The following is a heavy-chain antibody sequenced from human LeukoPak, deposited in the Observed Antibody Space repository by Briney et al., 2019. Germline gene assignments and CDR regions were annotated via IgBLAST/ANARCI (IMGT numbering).Heavy chain of an antibody. J-gene: IGHJ4*02. CDR3: ATDIITKNSGSYYGTDY. D-gene: IGHD1-26*01. Sequence: ASVKVSCKVSGYTLTELSMHWVRQAPGKGLEWMGGFDPEDGETIYAQKFQGRVTMTEDTSTDTAYMELSSLRSEDTAVYYCATDIITKNSGSYYGTDYWAQGTLVTVSS. V-gene: IGHV1-24*01. CDR2: FDPEDGET. CDR1: GYTLTELS.